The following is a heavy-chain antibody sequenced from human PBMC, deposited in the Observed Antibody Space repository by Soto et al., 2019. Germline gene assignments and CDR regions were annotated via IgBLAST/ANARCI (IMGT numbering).Heavy chain of an antibody. D-gene: IGHD3-3*01. CDR2: IFSNDEK. J-gene: IGHJ6*03. CDR3: ARIATNYDFWSGYYRPYYYYYYRDV. V-gene: IGHV2-26*01. Sequence: QVTLKESGPVLVKPTETLTLTCTVSGFSLSNARMGVSWIRQPPGKALEWLAHIFSNDEKSYSTSLKSRLTISKDTSKSQVVLTMTNMDPVDTATYYCARIATNYDFWSGYYRPYYYYYYRDVWGKGTTVTVSS. CDR1: GFSLSNARMG.